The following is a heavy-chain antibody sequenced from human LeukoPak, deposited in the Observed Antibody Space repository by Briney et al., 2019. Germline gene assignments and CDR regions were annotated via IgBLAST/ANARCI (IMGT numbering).Heavy chain of an antibody. V-gene: IGHV3-49*04. CDR3: TTALSV. Sequence: GGSLRLSCTASGFTFGDYAMSWVRQAPWKGLEWVGFIRSKAYGGTTEYAASVKGRFTISRDDSKNTLYLQMNSLKTEDTAVYYCTTALSVWGKGTTVTVSS. CDR2: IRSKAYGGTT. CDR1: GFTFGDYA. J-gene: IGHJ6*04.